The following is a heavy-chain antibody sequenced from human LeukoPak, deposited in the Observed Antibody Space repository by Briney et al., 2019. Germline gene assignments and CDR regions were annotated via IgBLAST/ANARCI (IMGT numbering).Heavy chain of an antibody. J-gene: IGHJ6*02. CDR1: GFTFSSYA. CDR2: ISGSGGST. CDR3: AKDENFYYDFWSGSYYYYGMDV. V-gene: IGHV3-23*01. Sequence: GGSLRLSCAASGFTFSSYAMSWVRQPPGKGLEWVSAISGSGGSTYYADSVKGRFTISRDNSKNTLYLQMNSLRAEDTAVYYCAKDENFYYDFWSGSYYYYGMDVWGQGTTVTVSS. D-gene: IGHD3-3*01.